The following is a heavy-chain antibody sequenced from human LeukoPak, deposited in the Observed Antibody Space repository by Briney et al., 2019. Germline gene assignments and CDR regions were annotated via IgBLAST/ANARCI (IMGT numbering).Heavy chain of an antibody. J-gene: IGHJ4*02. CDR3: ARARFCSDGSCYGDY. Sequence: GASVKLSCKASGYSFTTYAMSWVRQAPGQGLEWMGWINTNTGILTYAQDFTGRFVFSFDTSVATAYLRISSLRPEDTALYYCARARFCSDGSCYGDYWGQGTLVTVSS. CDR2: INTNTGIL. CDR1: GYSFTTYA. V-gene: IGHV7-4-1*02. D-gene: IGHD2-15*01.